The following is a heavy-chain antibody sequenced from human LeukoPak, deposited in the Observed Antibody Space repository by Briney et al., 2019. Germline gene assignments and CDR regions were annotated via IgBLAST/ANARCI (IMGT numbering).Heavy chain of an antibody. D-gene: IGHD4-17*01. Sequence: AASVKVSCKASGYTFTSYYMHWVRQAPGQGLEWMGIINPSGGSTSYAQKFQGRVTMTRDTSTSTVYMELSSLRSEDTAVYYCAREHGDSYYYYGMDVWGQGTTVTVSS. CDR2: INPSGGST. CDR3: AREHGDSYYYYGMDV. CDR1: GYTFTSYY. V-gene: IGHV1-46*01. J-gene: IGHJ6*02.